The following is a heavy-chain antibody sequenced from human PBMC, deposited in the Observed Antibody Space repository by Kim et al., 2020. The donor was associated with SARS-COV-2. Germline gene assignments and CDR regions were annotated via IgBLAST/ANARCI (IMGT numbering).Heavy chain of an antibody. CDR3: ARKHDFPGAFDI. J-gene: IGHJ3*02. Sequence: NYAQQFQGRVTMTRDTSISTAYMELSRLRSDDTAVYYCARKHDFPGAFDIWGQGTMVTVSS. V-gene: IGHV1-2*02. D-gene: IGHD2-21*02.